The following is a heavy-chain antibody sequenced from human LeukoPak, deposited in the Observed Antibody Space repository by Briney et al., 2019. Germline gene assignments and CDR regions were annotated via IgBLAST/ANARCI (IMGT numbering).Heavy chain of an antibody. CDR2: IWYDGSKK. D-gene: IGHD2-2*01. V-gene: IGHV3-33*01. J-gene: IGHJ4*02. Sequence: GGSLRLSCAASGFAFSRYGMHWVRQVPGKGLEWVAVIWYDGSKKYYADSVKGRFTISRDISKNTLYLEMNSLRADDTAVYYCARDDCSTTSCYAYWGQGTLVTVSS. CDR1: GFAFSRYG. CDR3: ARDDCSTTSCYAY.